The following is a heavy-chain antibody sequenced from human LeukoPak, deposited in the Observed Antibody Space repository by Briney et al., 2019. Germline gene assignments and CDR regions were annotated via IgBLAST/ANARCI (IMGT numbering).Heavy chain of an antibody. CDR2: ISSSGGST. J-gene: IGHJ4*02. V-gene: IGHV3-23*01. D-gene: IGHD2-15*01. Sequence: GGSLRLSCAASGFTFSSYAMSWVRQAPGKGLEWVSAISSSGGSTYYADSVKGRFTISRDNSKNTLYLQKNSLRAEDTAVYYCAKDSKSRMRVGLEDFDYWGQGTLVTVSS. CDR3: AKDSKSRMRVGLEDFDY. CDR1: GFTFSSYA.